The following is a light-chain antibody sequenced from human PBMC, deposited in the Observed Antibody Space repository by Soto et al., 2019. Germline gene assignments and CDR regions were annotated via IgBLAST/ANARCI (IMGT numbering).Light chain of an antibody. CDR2: GAS. J-gene: IGKJ5*01. Sequence: EIVLTQSPGTLSLSPGERATLSCRASQSVTSNYLAWYQQKPGQAPRLLVYGASSRATGVSDRFSGSGSGTDFTLTTSRLEPEDFAVYYCQHYVSPPITFGQGTRLEIK. CDR1: QSVTSNY. CDR3: QHYVSPPIT. V-gene: IGKV3-20*01.